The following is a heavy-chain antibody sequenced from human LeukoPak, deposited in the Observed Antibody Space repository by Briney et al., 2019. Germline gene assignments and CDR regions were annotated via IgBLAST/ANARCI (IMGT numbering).Heavy chain of an antibody. Sequence: GGSLRLACAASGFTFSSYAMHWVRQAPGKGLDWVAFIRYDGSDSYYTDSVKGRFTISRVDSKKTLYLQMNSLRTEDTAVYYCALLGVVIPPDTYDVWGQGTLITVSS. J-gene: IGHJ3*01. CDR3: ALLGVVIPPDTYDV. V-gene: IGHV3-30*02. CDR2: IRYDGSDS. D-gene: IGHD3-3*01. CDR1: GFTFSSYA.